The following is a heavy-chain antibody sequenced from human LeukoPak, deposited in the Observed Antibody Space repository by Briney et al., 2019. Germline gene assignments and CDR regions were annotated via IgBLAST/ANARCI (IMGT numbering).Heavy chain of an antibody. CDR1: GFTFSTYA. J-gene: IGHJ4*02. D-gene: IGHD5-24*01. Sequence: PGRSLRLSCAASGFTFSTYAMHWVRQAPGKGLEWVAVISYDGSNKYYADSVKGRFTISRDNSKNTLYLQMNSLRAEDTAVYYCARDHGRDDWGQGTLVTVSS. CDR3: ARDHGRDD. CDR2: ISYDGSNK. V-gene: IGHV3-30-3*01.